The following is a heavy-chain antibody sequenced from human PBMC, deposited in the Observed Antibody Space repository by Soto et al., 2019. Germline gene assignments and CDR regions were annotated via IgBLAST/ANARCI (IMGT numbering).Heavy chain of an antibody. CDR2: IAGGGHTI. CDR3: ARDPISGSFDY. D-gene: IGHD6-19*01. Sequence: GGSLRLSCAASGFPFNSYSMNWVRQAPGRGLEWVSYIAGGGHTIYYADSVKGRFTISRDDARSSLYLQMDSLRDDDTAIYYCARDPISGSFDYWGQGTLVTVSS. V-gene: IGHV3-48*02. J-gene: IGHJ4*02. CDR1: GFPFNSYS.